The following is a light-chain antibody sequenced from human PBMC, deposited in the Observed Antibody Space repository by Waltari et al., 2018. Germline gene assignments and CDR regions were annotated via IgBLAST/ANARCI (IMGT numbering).Light chain of an antibody. V-gene: IGLV4-60*03. Sequence: QPVLTHSSSASASLGSSVKLTCTLSSGSSQYMIAWPQQQPGKAPRYLMNLEGSGNYNKGSGVPDRFSGSSSGADRYLTISNLQSEDEADYYCETWDSNTHVFGGGTKLTVL. CDR1: SGSSQYM. CDR2: LEGSGNY. J-gene: IGLJ2*01. CDR3: ETWDSNTHV.